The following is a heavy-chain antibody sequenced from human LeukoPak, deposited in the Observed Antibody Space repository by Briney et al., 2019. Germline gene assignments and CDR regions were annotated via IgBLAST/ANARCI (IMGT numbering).Heavy chain of an antibody. V-gene: IGHV3-30*04. D-gene: IGHD6-19*01. CDR2: ISYDGSNK. CDR3: ARDGRRYSSGWYPTLYYFDY. Sequence: PGGSLRLSCAASGFPFSSYAMHWVRRAPGRGLVWVAVISYDGSNKYYADSVKGRFTISRDNSKNTLYLQMNSLRAEDTAVYYCARDGRRYSSGWYPTLYYFDYWGQGTLVTVSS. CDR1: GFPFSSYA. J-gene: IGHJ4*02.